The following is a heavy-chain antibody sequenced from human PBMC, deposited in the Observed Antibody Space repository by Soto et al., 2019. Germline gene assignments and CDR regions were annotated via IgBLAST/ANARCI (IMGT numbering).Heavy chain of an antibody. V-gene: IGHV3-11*01. CDR2: ISSSSRNI. D-gene: IGHD3-16*01. CDR3: VRDVSPYSDFYNAYLH. J-gene: IGHJ4*02. CDR1: GFTFMDYF. Sequence: QIQLTESGGGLVQPGGSLTISCEASGFTFMDYFMSWVRQAPGKGLEWIAYISSSSRNIFYADSVKGRFTISRDNAKYSLFLHMSDLRADDTAVYYCVRDVSPYSDFYNAYLHWGQGTLVTVSS.